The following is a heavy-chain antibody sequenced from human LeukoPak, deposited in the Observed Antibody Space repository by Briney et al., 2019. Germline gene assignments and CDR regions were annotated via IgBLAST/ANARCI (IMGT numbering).Heavy chain of an antibody. D-gene: IGHD2-2*01. J-gene: IGHJ5*02. CDR1: GYTFTGYY. CDR3: ARVRMLPDIVVVPAGNWFDP. CDR2: INPNSGGT. V-gene: IGHV1-2*02. Sequence: ASVTVSCTASGYTFTGYYMHWVRQAPGQGLEWMGWINPNSGGTNYAQKLQGRVTMTRDTSISTAYMELSRLRSDDTAVYYCARVRMLPDIVVVPAGNWFDPWGQGTLVTVSS.